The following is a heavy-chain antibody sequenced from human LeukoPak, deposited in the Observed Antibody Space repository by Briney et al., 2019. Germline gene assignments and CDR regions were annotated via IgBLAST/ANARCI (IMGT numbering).Heavy chain of an antibody. CDR2: INHSGST. Sequence: PSETLSLTCAVYGGSFSSYYWSWIRQPPGKGLGWIGEINHSGSTNYNPSLKSRVTISVDTSKNQFSLKLNSVTAADTAVYYCASVLFDIWGQGTMVTVSS. J-gene: IGHJ3*02. CDR1: GGSFSSYY. V-gene: IGHV4-34*01. CDR3: ASVLFDI. D-gene: IGHD4/OR15-4a*01.